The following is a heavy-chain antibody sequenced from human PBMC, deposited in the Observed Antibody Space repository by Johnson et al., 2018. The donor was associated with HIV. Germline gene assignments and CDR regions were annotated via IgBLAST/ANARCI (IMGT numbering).Heavy chain of an antibody. D-gene: IGHD4-17*01. J-gene: IGHJ3*02. V-gene: IGHV3-33*01. CDR1: GFTFSSYG. Sequence: QVQLVESGGGVVQPGRSLRLSCAASGFTFSSYGMHWVRQAPGKGLEWVAVIWYDGSNKYYADSVKGRFTISRDNAKNSLYLQMNSLRAEDTALYYCARVGGINDYGDPGDAFDIWGQGTMVTVSS. CDR3: ARVGGINDYGDPGDAFDI. CDR2: IWYDGSNK.